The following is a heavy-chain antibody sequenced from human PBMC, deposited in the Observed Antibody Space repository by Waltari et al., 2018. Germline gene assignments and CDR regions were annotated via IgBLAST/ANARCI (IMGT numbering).Heavy chain of an antibody. J-gene: IGHJ4*02. V-gene: IGHV4-59*08. D-gene: IGHD3-22*01. Sequence: SGEGPGEGLEWIAYLRNPGGTKGTPSLVSRVTVSADTSKKQCSLRLTSVTAADTAVYYCARLPTKYYDRIGWGFFDQWGRGILVTVSS. CDR3: ARLPTKYYDRIGWGFFDQ. CDR2: LRNPGGT.